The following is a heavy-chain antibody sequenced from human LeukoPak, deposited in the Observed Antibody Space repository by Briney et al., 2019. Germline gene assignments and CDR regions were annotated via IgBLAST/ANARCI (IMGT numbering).Heavy chain of an antibody. CDR1: GYTFSRYG. CDR2: ISAYNGNT. D-gene: IGHD3-22*01. CDR3: ARARYYDSSAYDDAFDI. Sequence: ASVKVSCKASGYTFSRYGISWVRQAPGQGLEWMGWISAYNGNTNYPQKLQARVTMTTDTSTSTAYMGLRSLRFDDTAVYYCARARYYDSSAYDDAFDIWGQGTVVTVSS. J-gene: IGHJ3*02. V-gene: IGHV1-18*01.